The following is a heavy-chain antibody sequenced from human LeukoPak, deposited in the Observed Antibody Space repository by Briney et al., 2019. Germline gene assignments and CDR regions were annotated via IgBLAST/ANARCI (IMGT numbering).Heavy chain of an antibody. CDR1: GFTFSSYA. Sequence: AGGSLRLSCAASGFTFSSYAMSWVRQAPGKGLEWVSSISGSGSTTYYADSVKGRFTISRDNSKNMMYLQMNSLRAEDTAVYYCAKDPYRSSSGLGDCWGQGTLVTVSS. V-gene: IGHV3-23*01. CDR2: ISGSGSTT. CDR3: AKDPYRSSSGLGDC. J-gene: IGHJ4*02. D-gene: IGHD6-6*01.